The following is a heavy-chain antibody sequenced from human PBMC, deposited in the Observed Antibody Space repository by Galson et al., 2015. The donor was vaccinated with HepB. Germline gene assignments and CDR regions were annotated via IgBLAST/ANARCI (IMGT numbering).Heavy chain of an antibody. V-gene: IGHV2-5*02. CDR3: ASAVGATTFDY. J-gene: IGHJ4*02. Sequence: PALVKPTQTLTLTCTFSVFSLSTSGVGVGWIRQPPGKALEWLALIYWDDDKRYSPSLKSRLTITKDTSKNQVVLTMTNMDPMDTATYYCASAVGATTFDYWGQGTLVTVSS. CDR2: IYWDDDK. D-gene: IGHD1-26*01. CDR1: VFSLSTSGVG.